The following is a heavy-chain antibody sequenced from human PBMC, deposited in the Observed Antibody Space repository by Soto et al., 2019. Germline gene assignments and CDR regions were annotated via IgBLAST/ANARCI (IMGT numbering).Heavy chain of an antibody. CDR1: GYSFTSYW. V-gene: IGHV5-51*01. J-gene: IGHJ5*02. CDR2: IYPGDSDT. D-gene: IGHD2-2*01. Sequence: GESLKISCTGVGYSFTSYWNGWVRQMPGKGLEWMGIIYPGDSDTRSSPSFQGQVTISADKSITTAYLQWSSLKASDTAMYYCARGYCTTTICDPWFDPWGQGTLVTVSS. CDR3: ARGYCTTTICDPWFDP.